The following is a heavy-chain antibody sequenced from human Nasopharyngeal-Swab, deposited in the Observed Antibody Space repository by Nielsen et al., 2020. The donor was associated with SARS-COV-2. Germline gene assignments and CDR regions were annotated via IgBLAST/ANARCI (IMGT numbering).Heavy chain of an antibody. CDR3: ARRYFDSLYGMDV. Sequence: SETLSLTYTVSGGSISSYYWSWIRQPPGKGLEWIGYMYYSGSTKYNPSLKSRVTISVDRSKNQFSLRLSSVTAADPAVYYCARRYFDSLYGMDVWGQGATVTVSS. D-gene: IGHD3-9*01. V-gene: IGHV4-59*01. CDR1: GGSISSYY. J-gene: IGHJ6*01. CDR2: MYYSGST.